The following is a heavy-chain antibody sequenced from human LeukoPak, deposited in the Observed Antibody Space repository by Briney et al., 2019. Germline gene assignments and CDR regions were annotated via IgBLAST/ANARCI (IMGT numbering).Heavy chain of an antibody. J-gene: IGHJ4*02. CDR1: GGTFSSYA. CDR3: ALYYYDSSGYYSSGY. D-gene: IGHD3-22*01. CDR2: MNPNSGNT. V-gene: IGHV1-8*02. Sequence: ASVKVSCKASGGTFSSYAINWVRQATGQGLEWMGWMNPNSGNTGYAQKFQGRVTMTRNTSISTAYMELSSLRSEDTAVYYCALYYYDSSGYYSSGYWGQGTLVTVSS.